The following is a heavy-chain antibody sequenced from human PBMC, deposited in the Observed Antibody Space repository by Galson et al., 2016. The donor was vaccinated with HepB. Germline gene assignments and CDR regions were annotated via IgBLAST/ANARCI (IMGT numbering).Heavy chain of an antibody. J-gene: IGHJ4*02. Sequence: SLRLSCAASGFTFSNYGMSWVRQAPGKGLEWVSAVSGSGDNTYSADSVKGRFTISRDNSRNTVYVQINSLRAEDTAIYYCTMIPWSTSSGCGFWGQGTRGTVSS. CDR3: TMIPWSTSSGCGF. CDR2: VSGSGDNT. D-gene: IGHD6-19*01. CDR1: GFTFSNYG. V-gene: IGHV3-23*01.